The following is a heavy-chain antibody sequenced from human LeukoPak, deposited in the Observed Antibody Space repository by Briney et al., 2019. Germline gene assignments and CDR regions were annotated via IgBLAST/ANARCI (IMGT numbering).Heavy chain of an antibody. J-gene: IGHJ4*02. Sequence: PSETLSLTCTVSGGSISNSNYYWGWTRQPPGKGLEWIGSIYYSGSTYYNPSLKSRVTISVDTSKNQFPLKLSSVTAADTAVYYCARTIAVAEFDYWGQGTLVTVSS. D-gene: IGHD6-19*01. CDR1: GGSISNSNYY. CDR2: IYYSGST. CDR3: ARTIAVAEFDY. V-gene: IGHV4-39*01.